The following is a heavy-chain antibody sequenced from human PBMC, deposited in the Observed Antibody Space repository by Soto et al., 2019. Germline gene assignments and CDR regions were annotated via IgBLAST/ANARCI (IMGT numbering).Heavy chain of an antibody. CDR2: MSYDGSTR. Sequence: QVQLVESGGGVVQPGRSLRLSCAASGFTFSNYAMHWVRRAPGKGLEWVAVMSYDGSTRYYADSVKGRFTISRDNSKSTLYLQMNSLRAEDTAMYYCARVPIFLAAAAELDFWGQGALVTVSS. V-gene: IGHV3-30-3*01. J-gene: IGHJ4*02. CDR1: GFTFSNYA. CDR3: ARVPIFLAAAAELDF. D-gene: IGHD6-13*01.